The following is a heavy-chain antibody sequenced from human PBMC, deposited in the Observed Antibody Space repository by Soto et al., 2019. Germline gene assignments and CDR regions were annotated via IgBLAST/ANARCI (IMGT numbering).Heavy chain of an antibody. V-gene: IGHV4-30-2*01. J-gene: IGHJ3*02. CDR1: GGSISRGGCS. Sequence: SETLSLTRAVSGGSISRGGCSWSWIRQPPGKGLEWIGYIYHSGSTYYNPSLKSRVTISVDRSKNQFSLKLSSVTAADTSVYYCARAHGSGWGAFDIWGQGTMVTVSS. D-gene: IGHD3-10*01. CDR2: IYHSGST. CDR3: ARAHGSGWGAFDI.